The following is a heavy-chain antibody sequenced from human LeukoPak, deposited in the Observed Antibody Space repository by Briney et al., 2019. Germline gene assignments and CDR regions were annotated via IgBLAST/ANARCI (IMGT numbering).Heavy chain of an antibody. CDR3: ARDASNWSAFDS. Sequence: ASVKVSCKASGYTFSGYSMHWVRQAPGQGLEWMGRINPNSGVTYYAQKFQGRVTMTSDTSITTAHMELSSLTSDDTATYYCARDASNWSAFDSWGQGTPVIVSS. D-gene: IGHD1-20*01. J-gene: IGHJ5*01. CDR1: GYTFSGYS. V-gene: IGHV1-2*06. CDR2: INPNSGVT.